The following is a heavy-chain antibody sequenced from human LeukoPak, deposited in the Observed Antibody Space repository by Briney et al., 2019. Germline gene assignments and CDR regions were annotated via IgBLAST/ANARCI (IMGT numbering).Heavy chain of an antibody. J-gene: IGHJ4*02. Sequence: SETLSLTCAVYGGSFSGYYWSWIRQPPGKGLEWIGEINHSGSTNYNPSLKSRVTISVDTSKNQFSLKLSSVTAADTAVYYCATTKYYDILTGFDYWGQGTLVTVSS. CDR1: GGSFSGYY. V-gene: IGHV4-34*01. CDR3: ATTKYYDILTGFDY. CDR2: INHSGST. D-gene: IGHD3-9*01.